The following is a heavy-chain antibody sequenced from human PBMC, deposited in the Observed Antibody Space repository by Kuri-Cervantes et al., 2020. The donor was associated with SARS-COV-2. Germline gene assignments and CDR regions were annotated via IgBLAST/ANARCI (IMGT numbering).Heavy chain of an antibody. J-gene: IGHJ5*02. D-gene: IGHD2-2*01. V-gene: IGHV4-38-2*01. CDR2: IYHSGST. CDR1: GYSISSGYY. Sequence: GSLRLSCAVSGYSISSGYYWGWIRQPPGKGLGWIGSIYHSGSTYYNPSLKSRVTISVDTSKNQFSLKLSSVTAADTAVYYCARVGVYCSSTSCYPNWFDPWGQGTLVTVSS. CDR3: ARVGVYCSSTSCYPNWFDP.